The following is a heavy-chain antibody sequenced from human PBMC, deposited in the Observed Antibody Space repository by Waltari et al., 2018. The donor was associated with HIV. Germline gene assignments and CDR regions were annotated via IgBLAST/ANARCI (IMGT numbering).Heavy chain of an antibody. D-gene: IGHD1-1*01. CDR3: ARDPSLEHSWFDP. Sequence: QVQLVESGGGVVQPGRSLRLSCAASGFTFSSYAMHWVRQAPGKGLEWGGVIVYDGINKYYADSVKGRFTSSRDNSKNTLYLQMNSLRAEDTAVYDCARDPSLEHSWFDPWGQGTLVTVSS. V-gene: IGHV3-30*04. J-gene: IGHJ5*02. CDR1: GFTFSSYA. CDR2: IVYDGINK.